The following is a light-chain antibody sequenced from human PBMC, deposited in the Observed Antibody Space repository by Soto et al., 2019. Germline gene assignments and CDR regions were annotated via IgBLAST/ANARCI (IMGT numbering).Light chain of an antibody. CDR3: SSCTTSSALHV. J-gene: IGLJ1*01. CDR2: DVS. Sequence: QSVLTQPASVSGSPGQSITISCTGTSSDFGSYNYVSWYQQHPGKAPKLIIYDVSNRPSGVSDRFSGSKSGNTASLTISGLQTEDEVDYYCSSCTTSSALHVFGTGTKVTVL. V-gene: IGLV2-14*03. CDR1: SSDFGSYNY.